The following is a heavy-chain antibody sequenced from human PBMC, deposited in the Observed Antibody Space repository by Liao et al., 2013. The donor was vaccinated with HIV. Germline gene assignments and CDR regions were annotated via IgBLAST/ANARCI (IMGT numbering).Heavy chain of an antibody. V-gene: IGHV4-30-4*08. CDR3: ARARWGYDTSGLRLYYHYMDV. CDR1: GGSISSGDYY. D-gene: IGHD3-22*01. CDR2: IYYSGST. J-gene: IGHJ6*03. Sequence: QLQLQESGPGLVKASQTLSLTCTVSGGSISSGDYYWSWIRQPPGKGLEWIGYIYYSGSTYYNPSLKSRLTISVDRSKNQFSLKLTSVTAADTAVYYCARARWGYDTSGLRLYYHYMDVWGTGTTVTVSS.